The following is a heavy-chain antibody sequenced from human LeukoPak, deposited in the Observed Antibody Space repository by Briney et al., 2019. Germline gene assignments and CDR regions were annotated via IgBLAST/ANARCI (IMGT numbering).Heavy chain of an antibody. Sequence: ASVKVSCKASGYTFTGYYMHWVRQAPGQELEWMGIINPSGGSTSYAQKFQGRVTMTRDTSTSTVYMELSSLRSEDTAVYYCARSDSGYDRFDYWGQGTLVTVSS. CDR1: GYTFTGYY. V-gene: IGHV1-46*01. CDR2: INPSGGST. D-gene: IGHD5-12*01. J-gene: IGHJ4*02. CDR3: ARSDSGYDRFDY.